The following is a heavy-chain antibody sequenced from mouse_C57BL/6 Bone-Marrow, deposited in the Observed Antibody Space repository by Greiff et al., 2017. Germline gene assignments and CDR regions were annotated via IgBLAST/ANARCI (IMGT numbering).Heavy chain of an antibody. D-gene: IGHD2-3*01. CDR3: AIDGYTWFAY. J-gene: IGHJ3*01. CDR1: GYTFTSYW. CDR2: IAPSDSYT. Sequence: QVQLQQPGAELVMPGASVKLSCKASGYTFTSYWMHWVKQRPGQGLEWIGEIAPSDSYTNYNHKFKGKSTLTVDKSSSTAYMQLRSLTSEDAAVYYCAIDGYTWFAYGGQGTRVTVTA. V-gene: IGHV1-69*01.